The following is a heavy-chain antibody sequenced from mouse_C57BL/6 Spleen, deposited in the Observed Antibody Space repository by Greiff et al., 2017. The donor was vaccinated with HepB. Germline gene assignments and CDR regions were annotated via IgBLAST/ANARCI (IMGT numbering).Heavy chain of an antibody. Sequence: VQLQQSGAELVRPGTSVKLSCKASGYTFTSYWMHWVKQRPGQGLEWIGVIDPSDSYTNYNQKFKGKATLTVDTSSSTAYMQLSSLTSEDSAVYYCARGDYGTYFDYWGQGTTLTVSS. J-gene: IGHJ2*01. CDR1: GYTFTSYW. CDR2: IDPSDSYT. CDR3: ARGDYGTYFDY. V-gene: IGHV1-59*01. D-gene: IGHD1-1*01.